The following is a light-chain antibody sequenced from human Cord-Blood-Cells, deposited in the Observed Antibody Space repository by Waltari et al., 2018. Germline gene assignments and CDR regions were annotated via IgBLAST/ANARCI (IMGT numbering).Light chain of an antibody. Sequence: SYEPTQPPSVSVSPGQTASITCSGDKWGGKYACWYQQKPGQSPVLVIYQDSKRPSGIPERFSGSNSGNTATLTISGTQAMDEADYYCQAWDSSTAVFGGGTKLTVL. CDR3: QAWDSSTAV. J-gene: IGLJ2*01. CDR1: KWGGKY. V-gene: IGLV3-1*01. CDR2: QDS.